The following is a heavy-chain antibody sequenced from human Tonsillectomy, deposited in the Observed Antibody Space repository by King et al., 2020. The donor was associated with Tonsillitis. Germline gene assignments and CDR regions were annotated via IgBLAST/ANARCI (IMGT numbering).Heavy chain of an antibody. J-gene: IGHJ4*02. Sequence: VQLVESGGGVVQPGRSLRRSWAASGFTFSNYGMHWVRPAPGKGLEWVAVISVDGGDKYYADSVKGRLTISRDNSKNTLYLQMNSLRAEDTAVYYCARAPKELWFHWGQGTLVTVSS. CDR2: ISVDGGDK. D-gene: IGHD5-18*01. CDR1: GFTFSNYG. CDR3: ARAPKELWFH. V-gene: IGHV3-30*03.